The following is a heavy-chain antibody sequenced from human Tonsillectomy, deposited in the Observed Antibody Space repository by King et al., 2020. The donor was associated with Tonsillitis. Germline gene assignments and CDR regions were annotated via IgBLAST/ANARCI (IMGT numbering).Heavy chain of an antibody. CDR3: ARDRKRYYDSSGYAVLDYFDY. V-gene: IGHV3-20*04. CDR1: GFIFDDYG. D-gene: IGHD3-22*01. J-gene: IGHJ4*02. CDR2: INWDGGST. Sequence: VQLVESGGGVARPGGSLRLSCAASGFIFDDYGMSWVRQAPGKGLEWVSGINWDGGSTGYAYSVKGRFTISRDNAKNSLNLQMNSLRAEDTALYYCARDRKRYYDSSGYAVLDYFDYWGQGTLVTVSS.